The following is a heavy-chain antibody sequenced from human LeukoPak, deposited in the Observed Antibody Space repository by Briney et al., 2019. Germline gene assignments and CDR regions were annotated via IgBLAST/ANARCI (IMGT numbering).Heavy chain of an antibody. Sequence: SETLSLTCTVSGGSISSYYWSWIRQLAGKGLEWIGRIYTSGSTNYNPSLKSRVTMSVDTSKNQFSLKLSSVTAADTAVYYCARDSSSWYWNWFDPWGQGTLVTVSS. D-gene: IGHD6-13*01. CDR3: ARDSSSWYWNWFDP. J-gene: IGHJ5*02. CDR1: GGSISSYY. CDR2: IYTSGST. V-gene: IGHV4-4*07.